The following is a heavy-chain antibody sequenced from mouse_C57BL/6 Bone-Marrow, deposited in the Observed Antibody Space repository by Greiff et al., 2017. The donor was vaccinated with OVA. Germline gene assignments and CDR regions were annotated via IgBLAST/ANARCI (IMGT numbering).Heavy chain of an antibody. J-gene: IGHJ1*03. CDR3: SRPIYGGYLYYGV. D-gene: IGHD1-1*02. CDR2: IYPRDGST. CDR1: GYTFTDYT. V-gene: IGHV1-78*01. Sequence: QVQLQQSDAELVKPGASVKISCKVSGYTFTDYTIHWMKQRPEQGLEWIGSIYPRDGSTKYTEKFKGKATLTVDKSSSTAYMQLNSLTSEDSAVYVCSRPIYGGYLYYGVWGTGPTVTVSS.